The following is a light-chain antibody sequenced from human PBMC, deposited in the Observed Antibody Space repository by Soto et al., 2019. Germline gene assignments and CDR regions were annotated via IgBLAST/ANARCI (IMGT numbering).Light chain of an antibody. V-gene: IGKV1-5*01. J-gene: IGKJ2*01. Sequence: DIQMTQYPPTLSASVGHRVTITCRASQSISSWLAWYQQKTGKAPKLLIDDVSSLDSGVPSRFSVSGSGTEFTLTISSLQPDEFATYYCQQYNSYPYPFGQGTKVDIK. CDR1: QSISSW. CDR2: DVS. CDR3: QQYNSYPYP.